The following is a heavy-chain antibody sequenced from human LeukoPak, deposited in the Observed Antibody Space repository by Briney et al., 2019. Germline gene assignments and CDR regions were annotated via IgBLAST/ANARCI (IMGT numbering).Heavy chain of an antibody. V-gene: IGHV1-69*05. CDR3: ARGDIVVVVAATPGYYYYMDV. CDR2: IIPMFDTT. J-gene: IGHJ6*03. D-gene: IGHD2-15*01. CDR1: GGTFSTYA. Sequence: GASVKVSCKTSGGTFSTYAISWVRQAPGQGLEWMGGIIPMFDTTKYAQKFQGRVTITTDESTSTAYMELSSLRSEDTAMYYCARGDIVVVVAATPGYYYYMDVWGKGTTVTVSS.